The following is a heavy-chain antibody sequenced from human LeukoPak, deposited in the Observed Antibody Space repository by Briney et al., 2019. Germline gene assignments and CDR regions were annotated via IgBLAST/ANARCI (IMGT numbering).Heavy chain of an antibody. D-gene: IGHD3-10*01. Sequence: GGSLRLSCAASGFTFSSYAMSWVRQAPGKGLEWVSAISGSGGSTYYADSVKGRFTISRDNSKNTLYLQMNSLRAEDTAVYYCAKEGYYGSGSWRYYYYYMDVWGKGTTVTVSS. J-gene: IGHJ6*03. CDR2: ISGSGGST. V-gene: IGHV3-23*01. CDR3: AKEGYYGSGSWRYYYYYMDV. CDR1: GFTFSSYA.